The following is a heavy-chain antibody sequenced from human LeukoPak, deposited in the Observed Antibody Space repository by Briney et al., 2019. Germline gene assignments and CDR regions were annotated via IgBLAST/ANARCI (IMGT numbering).Heavy chain of an antibody. Sequence: AGGSLRLSCAASGFTFRNYWMSWVRQAPGKGMEWVANVNQDGSEQYYVDSVKGRFTISRDNAKNSLYLQMNSLRAEDTAVYYCVCRALVVPAAIDIFYYYYMDVWGKGTTVTVSS. CDR1: GFTFRNYW. CDR3: VCRALVVPAAIDIFYYYYMDV. D-gene: IGHD2-2*01. J-gene: IGHJ6*03. V-gene: IGHV3-7*01. CDR2: VNQDGSEQ.